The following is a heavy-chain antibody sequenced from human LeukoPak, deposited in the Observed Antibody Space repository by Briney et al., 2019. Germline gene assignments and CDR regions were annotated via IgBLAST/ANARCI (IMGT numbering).Heavy chain of an antibody. D-gene: IGHD1-26*01. V-gene: IGHV3-7*01. CDR1: GFTFSSYW. J-gene: IGHJ6*03. CDR2: IKQDESEK. CDR3: ARSPGNYYYYMDV. Sequence: QPGGSLRLSCAASGFTFSSYWMSWVRQAPGKGLEWVANIKQDESEKYYADSVKGRFTISRDNAKNSLYLQMNSLRAEDTAVYYCARSPGNYYYYMDVWGKGTTVTVSS.